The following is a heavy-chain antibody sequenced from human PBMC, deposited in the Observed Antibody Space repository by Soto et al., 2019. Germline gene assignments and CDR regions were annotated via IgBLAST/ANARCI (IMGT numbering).Heavy chain of an antibody. CDR2: ISGGGANT. D-gene: IGHD2-8*01. V-gene: IGHV3-23*01. CDR1: GFTFNNYG. CDR3: AKSWQWSVSD. J-gene: IGHJ4*02. Sequence: GGSLRLSCAASGFTFNNYGMNWVRQAPGKGLEWVSGISGGGANTYYTDSVKGRFTISRDNSKNTVHLQMNRLRAEDTAVYYCAKSWQWSVSDWGQGTLVTVSS.